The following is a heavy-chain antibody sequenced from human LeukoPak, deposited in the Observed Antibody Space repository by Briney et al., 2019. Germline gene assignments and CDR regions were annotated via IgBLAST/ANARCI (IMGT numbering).Heavy chain of an antibody. J-gene: IGHJ4*02. D-gene: IGHD1-14*01. CDR3: ARDRGMEDY. CDR2: IQQDGSEK. CDR1: GFTFSDYW. Sequence: PGGTLRLSCAISGFTFSDYWMTWVRQAPGKGLEWVANIQQDGSEKYSVDSLKGRFTISRDNVKNSLYLQMNSLRAEETAVYYCARDRGMEDYWGQGALVTVSS. V-gene: IGHV3-7*01.